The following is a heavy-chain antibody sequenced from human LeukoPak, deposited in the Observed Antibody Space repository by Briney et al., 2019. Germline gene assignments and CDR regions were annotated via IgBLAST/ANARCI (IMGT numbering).Heavy chain of an antibody. V-gene: IGHV3-21*01. CDR2: ISSSSSYI. Sequence: GGSLRLSCAASGFPFSSYNMNWVRQAPGKGLEWVSSISSSSSYIYYADSVKGRFTISRDNAKNSLYLQMNSLRAEDTGVYYCARSELGYYYYYMDVWGKGTTVTVSS. CDR3: ARSELGYYYYYMDV. J-gene: IGHJ6*03. D-gene: IGHD7-27*01. CDR1: GFPFSSYN.